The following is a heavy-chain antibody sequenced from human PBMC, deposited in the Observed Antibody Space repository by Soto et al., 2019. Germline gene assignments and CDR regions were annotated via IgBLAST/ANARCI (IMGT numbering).Heavy chain of an antibody. V-gene: IGHV4-59*08. Sequence: SETLSLTCTVSGGSISSYYWSWIRQPPGKGLEWIGFIFYSGSTNYNPSLKSRVTISLDTSKNQFSLKLSSVTASDTAVYYCARRYGLGSFDYWGQGTLVTVSS. J-gene: IGHJ4*02. D-gene: IGHD3-10*01. CDR2: IFYSGST. CDR3: ARRYGLGSFDY. CDR1: GGSISSYY.